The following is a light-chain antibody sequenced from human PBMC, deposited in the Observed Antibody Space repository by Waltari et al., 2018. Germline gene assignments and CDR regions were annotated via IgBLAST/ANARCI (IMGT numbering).Light chain of an antibody. CDR2: LNSDGSH. Sequence: QLVLTQSPSASASLGASVKLTCTLRSGHNSYALPWHPQQPEKGPRYLMKLNSDGSHNKGDGIPDRFSGSSSGAERYLTISSLQSEDEADYYCQTWDAGIVLFGGGTKLTVL. J-gene: IGLJ2*01. CDR1: SGHNSYA. CDR3: QTWDAGIVL. V-gene: IGLV4-69*01.